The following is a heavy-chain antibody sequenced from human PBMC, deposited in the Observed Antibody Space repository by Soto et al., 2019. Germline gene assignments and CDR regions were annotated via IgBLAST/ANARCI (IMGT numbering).Heavy chain of an antibody. J-gene: IGHJ3*02. CDR3: AKDGPYDTTLGAFAI. D-gene: IGHD3-22*01. Sequence: PGGSLRLSCAASGFTFSSYDMHWVRQAPGKGLEWVAVISYDGSNKYYADSVKGRFTISRDNSKNTLYLQMNSLRAEDTAVYYCAKDGPYDTTLGAFAIWGQGTMVTVSS. CDR1: GFTFSSYD. CDR2: ISYDGSNK. V-gene: IGHV3-30*18.